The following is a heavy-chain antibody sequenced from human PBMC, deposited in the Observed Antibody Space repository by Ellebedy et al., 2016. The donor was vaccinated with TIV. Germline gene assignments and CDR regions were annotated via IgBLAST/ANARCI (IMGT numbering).Heavy chain of an antibody. CDR3: ALVLASGNYLKY. CDR1: GFTFRTYW. V-gene: IGHV3-7*01. J-gene: IGHJ4*02. Sequence: PGGSLRLSCQASGFTFRTYWLSWVAQSRGRGLVWVANIKQDGSDKYYVDSVKGRFTVSRDNAKSSLYLQMDSLRAEDTAVYYCALVLASGNYLKYWGQGTLVTVSS. CDR2: IKQDGSDK. D-gene: IGHD3-10*01.